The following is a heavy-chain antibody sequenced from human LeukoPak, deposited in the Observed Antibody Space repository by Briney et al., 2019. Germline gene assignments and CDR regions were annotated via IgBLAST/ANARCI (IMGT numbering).Heavy chain of an antibody. CDR3: ARDFGL. J-gene: IGHJ2*01. Sequence: SETLSLTCAVSGASMISNNWWNWFRQSPGKGLEWIGEIYHSGSPNYNPSLKSRVTISVDKSKNEYSLILTSVTAADTAVYFCARDFGLWGRGTLVTVSS. D-gene: IGHD3-10*01. CDR2: IYHSGSP. CDR1: GASMISNNW. V-gene: IGHV4-4*02.